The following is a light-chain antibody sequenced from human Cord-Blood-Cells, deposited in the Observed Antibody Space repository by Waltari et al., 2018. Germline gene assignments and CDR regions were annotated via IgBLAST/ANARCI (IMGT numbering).Light chain of an antibody. V-gene: IGLV2-14*01. CDR1: SSDVGGYNY. J-gene: IGLJ1*01. CDR3: SSYTSSSTYV. Sequence: QSALTQPASVSGSPGQSITISCTGTSSDVGGYNYVSWYQQHPGKAPKLMIYDVSKRASAVPNRFSGSKSGNTASLTISGLQAEDEADYYCSSYTSSSTYVFGTGTKVTVL. CDR2: DVS.